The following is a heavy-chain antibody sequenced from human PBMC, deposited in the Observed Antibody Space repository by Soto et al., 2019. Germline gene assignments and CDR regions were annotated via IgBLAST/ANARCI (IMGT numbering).Heavy chain of an antibody. CDR3: EREHSCFDY. D-gene: IGHD2-15*01. V-gene: IGHV1-18*01. CDR2: ISAYNANA. J-gene: IGHJ4*02. CDR1: GYTFRNFG. Sequence: QIQLVQSGAEGKKPGASVEVTCKASGYTFRNFGISWVRQAHGQGLEWMGWISAYNANANYAQKFQGRLTMTADTSTNTAYMELRSWRSDDTSVYYCEREHSCFDYWGQGTLVTVAS.